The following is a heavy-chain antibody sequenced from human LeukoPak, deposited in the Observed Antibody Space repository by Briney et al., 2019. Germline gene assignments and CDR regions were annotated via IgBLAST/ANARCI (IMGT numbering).Heavy chain of an antibody. CDR1: GDSVSSHDAA. CDR3: AKEGHYGDEGYFDY. D-gene: IGHD4-17*01. V-gene: IGHV6-1*01. J-gene: IGHJ4*02. Sequence: SQTLALTCAISGDSVSSHDAAWNWIRQSPSRGLEWLGRTYYRSRWLNDYAVSVKSRITINPDTSKNQFSLQLTSVTPEDTAVYYCAKEGHYGDEGYFDYWGQGTLVTVSS. CDR2: TYYRSRWLN.